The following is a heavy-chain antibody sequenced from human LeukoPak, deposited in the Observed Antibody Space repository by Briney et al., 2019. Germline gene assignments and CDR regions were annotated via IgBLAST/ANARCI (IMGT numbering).Heavy chain of an antibody. CDR3: ARNNGMDV. CDR2: VNRDGSET. CDR1: GFTFSSYS. Sequence: GGSLRLSCAASGFTFSSYSMNWVRQVPGRGPEWVANVNRDGSETYYLDSVKGRFTISKDNAKNSLYLQMNSLRAEDTALYHCARNNGMDVWGQGTTVIVSS. V-gene: IGHV3-7*03. J-gene: IGHJ6*02.